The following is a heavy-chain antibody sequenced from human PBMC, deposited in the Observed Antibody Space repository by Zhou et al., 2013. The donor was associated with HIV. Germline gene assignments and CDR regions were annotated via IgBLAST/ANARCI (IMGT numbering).Heavy chain of an antibody. D-gene: IGHD2-15*01. V-gene: IGHV1-69*12. Sequence: QVQLVQSGAEVNKPGSSVKVSCKASGDTFSRYAISWVRQAPGQGLEWMGRIVPVFGTTTYAPKFQGRVTITADESTSTAFMELSSLRSEDTAVYYCARDLGGYCSGGSCYSYYYYMDVWGKGTTVTVSS. CDR3: ARDLGGYCSGGSCYSYYYYMDV. CDR1: GDTFSRYA. J-gene: IGHJ6*03. CDR2: IVPVFGTT.